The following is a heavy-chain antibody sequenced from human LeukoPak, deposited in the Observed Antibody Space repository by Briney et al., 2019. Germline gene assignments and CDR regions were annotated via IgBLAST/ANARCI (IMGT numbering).Heavy chain of an antibody. CDR1: GFSFGSYW. V-gene: IGHV3-7*01. D-gene: IGHD5-12*01. J-gene: IGHJ5*02. Sequence: GGSLRLSCAASGFSFGSYWMHRVRQAPGTGLEWVASIKQDGSEKLYGASVRGRFTVSRDNARNSLYLNMKTLRSEDTALYYCARTGEDYSDTAGYGGFGPWGQGTLVIVSS. CDR2: IKQDGSEK. CDR3: ARTGEDYSDTAGYGGFGP.